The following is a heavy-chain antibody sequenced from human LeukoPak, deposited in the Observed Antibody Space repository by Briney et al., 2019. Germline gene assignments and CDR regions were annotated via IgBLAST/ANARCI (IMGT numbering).Heavy chain of an antibody. J-gene: IGHJ5*02. Sequence: GGSLRLSCAASGLTFSSYWMTWVRQGPGKGLEWVATISPDGNRENYVDSVKGRFSISRDKSKNTVYLQMNSLRFEDTAMYYCARNWFDPWGQGTLVTVSS. CDR1: GLTFSSYW. CDR3: ARNWFDP. CDR2: ISPDGNRE. V-gene: IGHV3-7*03.